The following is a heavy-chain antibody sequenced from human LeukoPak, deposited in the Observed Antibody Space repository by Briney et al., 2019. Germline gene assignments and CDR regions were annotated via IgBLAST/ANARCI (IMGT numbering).Heavy chain of an antibody. CDR1: GVSISSSSYY. D-gene: IGHD2/OR15-2a*01. CDR3: ARDYYYDYYYYYYMDV. CDR2: IYYSGST. Sequence: PSETLSLTCTVSGVSISSSSYYWGWIRQPPGKGLEWIGSIYYSGSTYYNPSLKSPVTISVDTSKNQFSLKLSSVTAADTAVYYCARDYYYDYYYYYYMDVWGKGTAVTISS. J-gene: IGHJ6*03. V-gene: IGHV4-39*07.